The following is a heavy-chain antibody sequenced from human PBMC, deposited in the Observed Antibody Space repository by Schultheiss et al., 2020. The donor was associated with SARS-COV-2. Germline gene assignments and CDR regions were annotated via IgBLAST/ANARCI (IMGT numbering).Heavy chain of an antibody. CDR2: ISGSGGTT. J-gene: IGHJ4*02. CDR3: ARGGQAGSYNY. V-gene: IGHV3-23*01. D-gene: IGHD3-9*01. CDR1: GFTFSNYA. Sequence: GESLKISCAASGFTFSNYAMSWVRQAPGKGLEWVSTISGSGGTTYYGDSVKGRVTISRDNSKNTLYLQMNSLKTEDTAVYYCARGGQAGSYNYWGQGTLVTVSS.